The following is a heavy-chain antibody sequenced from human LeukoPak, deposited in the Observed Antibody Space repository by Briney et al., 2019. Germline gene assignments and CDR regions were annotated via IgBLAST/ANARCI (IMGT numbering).Heavy chain of an antibody. Sequence: PSQTLSLTCTVSGGSISSGGYYWSWIRQRPGKGLEWIGYIFYSGSTYYNPSLKSRFTISVDTSMNQFSLKLSSVTAADTAVYYCARGPFGSSGWYRRGGFDPWGQGTLVTVSS. CDR2: IFYSGST. CDR1: GGSISSGGYY. V-gene: IGHV4-31*03. CDR3: ARGPFGSSGWYRRGGFDP. J-gene: IGHJ5*02. D-gene: IGHD6-19*01.